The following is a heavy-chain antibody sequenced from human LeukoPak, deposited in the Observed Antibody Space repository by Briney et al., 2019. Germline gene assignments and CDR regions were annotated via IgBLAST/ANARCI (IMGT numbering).Heavy chain of an antibody. CDR2: ISGSGGST. Sequence: PGGSLRLSCTASGLIFRSYAMTWVRQAPGKGLEWVSGISGSGGSTYYADSVKGRFTISRDNSKNTLYLQMNSLRAEDRAVYYCAKDELPSKGAASAFDYWGQGTLVTVSS. CDR3: AKDELPSKGAASAFDY. CDR1: GLIFRSYA. V-gene: IGHV3-23*01. D-gene: IGHD6-25*01. J-gene: IGHJ4*02.